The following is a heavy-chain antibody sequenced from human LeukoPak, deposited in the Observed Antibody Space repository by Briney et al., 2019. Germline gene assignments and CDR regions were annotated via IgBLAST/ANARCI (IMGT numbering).Heavy chain of an antibody. V-gene: IGHV4-59*01. J-gene: IGHJ4*02. CDR1: GVSITLYY. CDR3: ARGNYDILSDYSLYSPRGGFDH. CDR2: ISNSGS. D-gene: IGHD3-9*01. Sequence: SETLSLTCTVSGVSITLYYWTWIRQSPKKGLEWIGGISNSGSNYNPSLSSRLTISTDTSKNHFSLRLTSVSAADTAVYYCARGNYDILSDYSLYSPRGGFDHWGQGILVTVSS.